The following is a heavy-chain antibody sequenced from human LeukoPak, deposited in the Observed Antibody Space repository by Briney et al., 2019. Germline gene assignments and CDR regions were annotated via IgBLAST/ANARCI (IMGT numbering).Heavy chain of an antibody. CDR3: ASGTVGNYALDY. J-gene: IGHJ4*02. CDR2: ITNNGATT. D-gene: IGHD1-7*01. V-gene: IGHV3-48*04. Sequence: GGSLRLSCAASGFTFSSNSMNWVRQAPGRGLEWVSVITNNGATTYYADSVKGRFTISRDNAKNSLYLQVDSLRVEDTAVYFCASGTVGNYALDYWGQGILVTVSS. CDR1: GFTFSSNS.